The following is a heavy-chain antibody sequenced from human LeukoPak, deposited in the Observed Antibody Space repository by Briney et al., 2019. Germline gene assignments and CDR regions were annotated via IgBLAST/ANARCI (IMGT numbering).Heavy chain of an antibody. Sequence: GGSLRLSCAASGFTFSNAWMSWVRQAPGKGLEWVGRIKSKTDGGTTDYAAPVKGRFTISRDDSKNTLYLQTNSLKTEDTAVYYCTSRGHIVVGVAATLSAFDIWGQGTMVTVSS. J-gene: IGHJ3*02. CDR1: GFTFSNAW. D-gene: IGHD2-15*01. V-gene: IGHV3-15*01. CDR2: IKSKTDGGTT. CDR3: TSRGHIVVGVAATLSAFDI.